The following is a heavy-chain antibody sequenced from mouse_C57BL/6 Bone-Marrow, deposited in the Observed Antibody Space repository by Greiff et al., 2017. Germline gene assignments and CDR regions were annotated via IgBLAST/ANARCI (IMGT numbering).Heavy chain of an antibody. J-gene: IGHJ4*01. D-gene: IGHD1-1*01. Sequence: QVQLLQSGPGLVQPSQSLSITCTVSGFSLTSYGVHWVRQSPGKGLEWLGVIWSGGSTDYNAAFISRLSISKDNSKSKIFFIMNSLQADDTAINYYARNQGILRAMYYWVQGTSVTVTS. V-gene: IGHV2-2*01. CDR1: GFSLTSYG. CDR2: IWSGGST. CDR3: ARNQGILRAMYY.